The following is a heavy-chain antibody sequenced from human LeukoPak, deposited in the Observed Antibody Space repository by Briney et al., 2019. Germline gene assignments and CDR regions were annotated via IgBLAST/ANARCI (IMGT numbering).Heavy chain of an antibody. CDR3: AKANYYYYYMDV. V-gene: IGHV3-9*01. Sequence: GGSLRLSCAASGFTFDDYAMHWVRQAPGKGLEWGSGISWNSGSIGYANSVKGRFTISRDNAKNSLYLQMNSLRAEDTALYYCAKANYYYYYMDVWGKGTTVTVSS. CDR2: ISWNSGSI. J-gene: IGHJ6*03. CDR1: GFTFDDYA.